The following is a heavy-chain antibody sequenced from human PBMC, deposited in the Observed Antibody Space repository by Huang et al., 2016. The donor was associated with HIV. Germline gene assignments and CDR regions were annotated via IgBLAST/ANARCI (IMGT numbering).Heavy chain of an antibody. V-gene: IGHV1-2*02. J-gene: IGHJ4*02. CDR2: SNTKRGGT. D-gene: IGHD6-6*01. CDR1: GYTFTDSN. Sequence: QVQLVQSGAEVKNPGASVRVSCKASGYTFTDSNIHWVRQAPGQGLEGRGWSNTKRGGTIYAQRFQGRITMTRDTTISTVHMDLRRIQSDDTAVYFCARDWSFGSSTSPADWGQGTLVTVSS. CDR3: ARDWSFGSSTSPAD.